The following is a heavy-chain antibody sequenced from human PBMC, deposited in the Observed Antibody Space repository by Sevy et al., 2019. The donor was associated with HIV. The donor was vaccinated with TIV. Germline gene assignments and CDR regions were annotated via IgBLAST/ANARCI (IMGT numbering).Heavy chain of an antibody. CDR1: GESLSGYY. J-gene: IGHJ5*02. Sequence: ASETLSLNCTIYGESLSGYYWCWIRQPPGKGLEWIGEINQSGSTDCSPSLKSRVTISVDTSKNQFSLKLTSVTAADTAVYYCARGRDSNSWYRNWCDPWGQRTLVTVSS. CDR3: ARGRDSNSWYRNWCDP. V-gene: IGHV4-34*01. D-gene: IGHD6-13*01. CDR2: INQSGST.